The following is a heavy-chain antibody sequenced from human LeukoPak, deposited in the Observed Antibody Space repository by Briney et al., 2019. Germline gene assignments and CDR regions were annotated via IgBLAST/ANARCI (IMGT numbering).Heavy chain of an antibody. CDR3: ASLGLYYYDSSGIY. CDR1: GGSNSSSSYY. D-gene: IGHD3-22*01. J-gene: IGHJ4*02. V-gene: IGHV4-39*01. CDR2: IYYGGST. Sequence: PSETLSLTSTVSGGSNSSSSYYWGWIRQPPGKGLEWIGSIYYGGSTYYNPSLKSRVTISVDTSKNQFSLKLSSVTAADTAVYYCASLGLYYYDSSGIYWGQGTLVTVSS.